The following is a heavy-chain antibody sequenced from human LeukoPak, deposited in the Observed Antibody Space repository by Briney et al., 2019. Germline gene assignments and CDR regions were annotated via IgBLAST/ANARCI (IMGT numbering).Heavy chain of an antibody. Sequence: GGSLRLSCAASGFTFSDYYMSWIRQAPGKGLEWVSYISSSGSTIYYADSVKGRFTISRDNSKNTLYLQMNSLRAEDTAVYYCAKDGIAVAGTRRGYYFDYWGQGTLVTVSS. CDR2: ISSSGSTI. CDR3: AKDGIAVAGTRRGYYFDY. J-gene: IGHJ4*02. V-gene: IGHV3-11*01. D-gene: IGHD6-19*01. CDR1: GFTFSDYY.